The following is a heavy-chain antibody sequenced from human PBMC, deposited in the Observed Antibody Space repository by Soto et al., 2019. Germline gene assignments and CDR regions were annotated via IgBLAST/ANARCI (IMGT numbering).Heavy chain of an antibody. V-gene: IGHV3-15*01. CDR2: IKSKSAGGTT. CDR1: GFTFSNAW. Sequence: EVQLVESGGGLVKPGGSVRLSCAASGFTFSNAWMSWVLQAPGKGLEWVGRIKSKSAGGTTEYDAPVKDRFTISRDDSKNTLYLQMNSLKIEDTAVYYCARGHRSSGKIFDSWGQGTLVTVSS. CDR3: ARGHRSSGKIFDS. J-gene: IGHJ4*02. D-gene: IGHD3-22*01.